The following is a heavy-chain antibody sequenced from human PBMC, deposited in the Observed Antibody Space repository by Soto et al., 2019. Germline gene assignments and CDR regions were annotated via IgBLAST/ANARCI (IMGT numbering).Heavy chain of an antibody. D-gene: IGHD4-17*01. CDR1: GGSISTYY. CDR3: AGNYGGNVDY. J-gene: IGHJ4*02. V-gene: IGHV4-59*08. Sequence: QVQLQESGPGLVRPSETLSLTCTVSGGSISTYYRSWIRQPPGKGLVWIGNIYDSGSANYNPSLRIRVTTSVDTSKNQFSLKLSSATAADTSVYYCAGNYGGNVDYWGQGTRVTVSS. CDR2: IYDSGSA.